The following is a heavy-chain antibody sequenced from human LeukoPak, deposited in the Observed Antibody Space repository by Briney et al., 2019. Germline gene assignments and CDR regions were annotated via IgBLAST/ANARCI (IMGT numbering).Heavy chain of an antibody. D-gene: IGHD4-17*01. CDR3: ARAVTTALDY. CDR2: IKEDGGEK. CDR1: GFTFSTYW. V-gene: IGHV3-7*01. Sequence: PGGSLRLSCAASGFTFSTYWMTWVRQAPGKGLEWVANIKEDGGEKKYVDSVKGRFTISRDNAKNSLYLQMNSLRVEDTAIYYCARAVTTALDYWGQGTLVTVSS. J-gene: IGHJ4*02.